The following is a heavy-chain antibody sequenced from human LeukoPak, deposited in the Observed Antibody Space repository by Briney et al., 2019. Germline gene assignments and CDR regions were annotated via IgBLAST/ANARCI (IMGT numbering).Heavy chain of an antibody. V-gene: IGHV4-59*01. CDR1: GGSISSYY. Sequence: SETLSLTCTVSGGSISSYYWSWIRQPPGKGLEWIGYIYHSGSTNYNPSLKSRVTISVDTSKNQFSLKLSSVTAADTAVYYCARVPAAAGRAYWYFDLWGRGTLVTVSS. CDR2: IYHSGST. D-gene: IGHD6-13*01. CDR3: ARVPAAAGRAYWYFDL. J-gene: IGHJ2*01.